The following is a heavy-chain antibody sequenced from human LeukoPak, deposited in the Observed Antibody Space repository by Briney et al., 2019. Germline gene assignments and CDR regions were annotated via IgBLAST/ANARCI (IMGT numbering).Heavy chain of an antibody. CDR1: GNSFTGYS. CDR2: ISPNSGGT. V-gene: IGHV1-2*02. J-gene: IGHJ2*01. CDR3: ARGDTANGGDWNFDL. Sequence: KASGNSFTGYSMHWVRQAPGQGLEWMGWISPNSGGTNYAQNFQGRVTMTGDTSIGTAYMELNRLQSDDTAVYYCARGDTANGGDWNFDLWGRGTLVTVSS. D-gene: IGHD5-18*01.